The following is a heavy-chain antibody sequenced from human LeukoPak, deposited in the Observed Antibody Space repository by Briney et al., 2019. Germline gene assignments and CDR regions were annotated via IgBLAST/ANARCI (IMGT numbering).Heavy chain of an antibody. CDR1: GFTFSDFS. J-gene: IGHJ6*03. V-gene: IGHV3-48*01. CDR3: ATGPGTLYYYYMDV. Sequence: GGSLRLSCVASGFTFSDFSLNWVRQAPGKGLEWISYIGSAIYYADSVKGRFTISRDNAKNSLYLQMNSLRAEDTAVYYCATGPGTLYYYYMDVWGKGTAVTVSS. CDR2: IGSAI.